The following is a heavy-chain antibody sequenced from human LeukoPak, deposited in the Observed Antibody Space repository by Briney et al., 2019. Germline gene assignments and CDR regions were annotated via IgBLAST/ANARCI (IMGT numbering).Heavy chain of an antibody. CDR1: GGSISSGGYY. CDR2: IYYSGST. CDR3: ARAGATVTTTWYFDL. V-gene: IGHV4-31*03. D-gene: IGHD4-17*01. J-gene: IGHJ2*01. Sequence: SETLSLTCTVSGGSISSGGYYWSWIRQHPGKGLEWIGYIYYSGSTYYNPSLKSRVTISVDRSKNQFSLKLSSVTAADTAVYYCARAGATVTTTWYFDLWGRGTLVTVSS.